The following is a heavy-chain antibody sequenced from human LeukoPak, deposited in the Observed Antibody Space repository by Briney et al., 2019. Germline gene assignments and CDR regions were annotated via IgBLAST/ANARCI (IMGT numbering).Heavy chain of an antibody. J-gene: IGHJ6*03. CDR2: IKQDGSDK. V-gene: IGHV3-7*01. CDR1: GFTFSSYW. Sequence: GGSLRLSCAASGFTFSSYWMSWVRQAPWNLLEWVANIKQDGSDKYSVDSVKGRFTISMDNAKNSLYMQMNSLRAEDTAVYYCARVMSASVWRSYGSYYYYYYMDIWGKGTTVTVSS. CDR3: ARVMSASVWRSYGSYYYYYYMDI. D-gene: IGHD3-16*01.